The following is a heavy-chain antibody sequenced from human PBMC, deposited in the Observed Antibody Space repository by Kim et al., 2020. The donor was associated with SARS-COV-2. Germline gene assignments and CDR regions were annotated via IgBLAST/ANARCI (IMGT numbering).Heavy chain of an antibody. CDR3: AKDIVVVVAATETDY. CDR2: ISGSGGST. Sequence: GGSLRLSCAASGFTFSSYAMSWVRQAPGKGLEWVSAISGSGGSTYYADSVKGRFTISRDNSKNTLYLQMNSLRAEDTAVYYCAKDIVVVVAATETDYWGQGTLVTVSS. V-gene: IGHV3-23*01. CDR1: GFTFSSYA. D-gene: IGHD2-15*01. J-gene: IGHJ4*02.